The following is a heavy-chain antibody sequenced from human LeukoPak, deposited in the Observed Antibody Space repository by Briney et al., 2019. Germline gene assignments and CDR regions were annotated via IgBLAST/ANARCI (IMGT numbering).Heavy chain of an antibody. V-gene: IGHV1-2*02. CDR3: ASWDAPGFDY. J-gene: IGHJ4*02. D-gene: IGHD1-26*01. Sequence: ASVKVSCKASGYTFIGYYMHWVRQAPGQGLEWMGWINPKNGGRSYAQKFQARVTMTTDTSTNTAYMELSSLRFDDTAVYYCASWDAPGFDYWGQGTLVTVSS. CDR1: GYTFIGYY. CDR2: INPKNGGR.